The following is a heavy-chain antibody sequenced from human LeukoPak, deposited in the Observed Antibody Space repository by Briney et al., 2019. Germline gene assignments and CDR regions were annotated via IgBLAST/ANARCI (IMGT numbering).Heavy chain of an antibody. V-gene: IGHV3-21*01. CDR1: GFTFSSYS. CDR3: ARAPTVLVGYCSSSSCQADY. CDR2: IDPSSTYI. J-gene: IGHJ4*02. D-gene: IGHD2-2*01. Sequence: GGSLRLSCAASGFTFSSYSMNWVRQAPGKGLEWVSAIDPSSTYIYYADSVKGRFTISRDNAENSLYLQMNSLRVEDTAVYYCARAPTVLVGYCSSSSCQADYWGQGTLVTVSS.